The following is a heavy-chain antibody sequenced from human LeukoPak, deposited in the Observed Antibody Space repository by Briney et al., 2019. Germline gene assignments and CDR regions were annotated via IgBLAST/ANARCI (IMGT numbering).Heavy chain of an antibody. V-gene: IGHV4-30-2*01. D-gene: IGHD6-19*01. CDR2: IYHSGST. Sequence: PSETLSLTCAVSGGSISSGSYSWSWIRQPPGKGLEWIGYIYHSGSTYYNPSLKSRVTISVDTSKNQFSLKLSSVTAADTAVYYCARELWHSSGHFDYWGQGTLVTVSS. J-gene: IGHJ4*02. CDR3: ARELWHSSGHFDY. CDR1: GGSISSGSYS.